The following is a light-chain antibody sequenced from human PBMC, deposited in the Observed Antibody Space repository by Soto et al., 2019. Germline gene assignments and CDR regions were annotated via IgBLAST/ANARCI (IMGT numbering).Light chain of an antibody. J-gene: IGLJ1*01. CDR3: SSRTSTSTRV. Sequence: QSALTQPASVSGSPGQSITISCTGTTSVVGGYNSVSWYQQHPGKAPELMIYDVSNRPSGISYRFSGSKSGNTASLTISGLQAEDEADYYCSSRTSTSTRVFGTGTKVTVL. CDR1: TSVVGGYNS. CDR2: DVS. V-gene: IGLV2-14*01.